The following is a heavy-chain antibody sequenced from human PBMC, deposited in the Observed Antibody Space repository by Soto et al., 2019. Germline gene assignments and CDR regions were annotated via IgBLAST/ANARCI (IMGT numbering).Heavy chain of an antibody. CDR3: ARSNWYSEY. CDR1: CGSISNHY. CDR2: IFYNGNT. Sequence: QVQLQESGPGLVKPSETLSLTCTVSCGSISNHYWSWIRQPPGTGLECIGYIFYNGNTNYNPSLKSRVTMSVATSKNQFSLKLSSVTAADTAVYYCARSNWYSEYWGQGTLVTVSS. J-gene: IGHJ4*02. D-gene: IGHD7-27*01. V-gene: IGHV4-59*11.